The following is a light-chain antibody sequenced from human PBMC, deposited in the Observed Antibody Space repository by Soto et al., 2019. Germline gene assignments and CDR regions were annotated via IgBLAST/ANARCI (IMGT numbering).Light chain of an antibody. J-gene: IGKJ5*01. CDR3: QQRSNWPPT. CDR2: HAS. Sequence: EIVLTQSPTTLSLSPGRRSTLPCRVSQGIGANLAWYQQKPGQAPRLIIYHASTRATGIPARFSGSGSGTDFTLTISSLEPEDFAVYYCQQRSNWPPTFGQGTRLEIK. CDR1: QGIGAN. V-gene: IGKV3-11*01.